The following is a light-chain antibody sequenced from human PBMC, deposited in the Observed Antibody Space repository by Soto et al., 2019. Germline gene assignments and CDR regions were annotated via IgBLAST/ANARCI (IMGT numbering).Light chain of an antibody. CDR1: QAINDY. Sequence: DIQMTQSPSSLSASVGDRVTITCQASQAINDYLTWYQQKPGKAPKLLIYEASNLETGVPSRFSGSGSGTHFTFTISSLQPEDIATYYCQQYDTLPITFGQGTRLEIK. V-gene: IGKV1-33*01. J-gene: IGKJ5*01. CDR2: EAS. CDR3: QQYDTLPIT.